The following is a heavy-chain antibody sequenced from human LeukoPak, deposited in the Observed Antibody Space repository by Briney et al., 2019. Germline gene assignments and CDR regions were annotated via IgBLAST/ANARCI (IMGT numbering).Heavy chain of an antibody. CDR1: GFTFSSYG. Sequence: GGSRRLSCAASGFTFSSYGMHGVRQAPGKGLEWVAVISYDGSNKYYADSVKGRFTISRDNSKNTLYLQMNSLRAEDTAVYYCASFGGNYDSSGYPEPSLDYWGQGTLVTVSS. D-gene: IGHD3-22*01. CDR2: ISYDGSNK. J-gene: IGHJ4*02. CDR3: ASFGGNYDSSGYPEPSLDY. V-gene: IGHV3-30*03.